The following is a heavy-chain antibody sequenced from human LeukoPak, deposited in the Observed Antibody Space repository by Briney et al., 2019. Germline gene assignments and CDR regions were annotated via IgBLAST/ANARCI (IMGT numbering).Heavy chain of an antibody. CDR1: GASFSGYY. D-gene: IGHD6-19*01. CDR3: ARGGSGWYTKDAFDI. Sequence: SETLSLTCAVYGASFSGYYWSWIRQPPGEGLEWIGEINHSGSTDYNPSLKSRVIISVEASKNQFSLKLSSVTAADTAAYYCARGGSGWYTKDAFDIWGRGTMVTVSS. CDR2: INHSGST. V-gene: IGHV4-34*01. J-gene: IGHJ3*02.